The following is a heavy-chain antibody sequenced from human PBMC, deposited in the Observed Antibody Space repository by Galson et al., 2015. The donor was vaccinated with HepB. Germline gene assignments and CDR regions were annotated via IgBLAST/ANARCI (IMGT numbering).Heavy chain of an antibody. CDR1: GFTFSSSS. J-gene: IGHJ4*02. V-gene: IGHV3-30*03. CDR3: ASHIY. CDR2: ISYGGSNK. D-gene: IGHD3-3*02. Sequence: LRLSCAASGFTFSSSSMHWVRQAPGRGLDWVASISYGGSNKYHADSVKGRFTISRDNSKNRLYLQMNSLRADDTAMYYCASHIYWGQGTLVTVSS.